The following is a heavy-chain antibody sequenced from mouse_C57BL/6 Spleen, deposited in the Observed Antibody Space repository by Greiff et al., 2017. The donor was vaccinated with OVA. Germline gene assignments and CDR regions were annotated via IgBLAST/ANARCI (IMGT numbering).Heavy chain of an antibody. CDR3: ARQDSNYVDWYFDV. D-gene: IGHD2-5*01. CDR2: ISSGGSYT. Sequence: DLVKPGGSLKLSCAASGFTFSSYGMSWVRQTPDKRLEWVATISSGGSYTYYPDSVKGRFTISRDNAKNTLYLQMSSLKSEDTAMYYCARQDSNYVDWYFDVWGTGTTVTVSS. J-gene: IGHJ1*03. CDR1: GFTFSSYG. V-gene: IGHV5-6*01.